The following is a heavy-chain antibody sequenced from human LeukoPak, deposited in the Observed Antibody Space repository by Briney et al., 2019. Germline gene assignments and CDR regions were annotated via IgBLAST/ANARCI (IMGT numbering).Heavy chain of an antibody. CDR1: GFTFNSYV. CDR2: INGGGGNT. CDR3: ARGKGPRYCSGGSCYFDY. J-gene: IGHJ4*02. Sequence: GGSLRLSCAASGFTFNSYVMSWVRQAPGKGLEWVSAINGGGGNTYYADSVKGRFTISRDNSKNMVYLQMNSLRADDTAVYYCARGKGPRYCSGGSCYFDYWGQGTLVTVSS. D-gene: IGHD2-15*01. V-gene: IGHV3-23*01.